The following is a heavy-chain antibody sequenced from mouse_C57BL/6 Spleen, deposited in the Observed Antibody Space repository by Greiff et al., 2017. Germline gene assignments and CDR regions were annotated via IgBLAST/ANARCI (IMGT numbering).Heavy chain of an antibody. Sequence: QVQLQQPGAELVRPGSSVKLSCKASGYTFTSYWMDWVKQRPGQGLEWIGNIYPSDSETHYNQKFKDTATLTVDKSSSTAYMQLSSLTSEDSAVYYCARPDSSGSYYLDYWGQGTTLTVSS. CDR2: IYPSDSET. J-gene: IGHJ2*01. CDR1: GYTFTSYW. D-gene: IGHD3-2*02. CDR3: ARPDSSGSYYLDY. V-gene: IGHV1-61*01.